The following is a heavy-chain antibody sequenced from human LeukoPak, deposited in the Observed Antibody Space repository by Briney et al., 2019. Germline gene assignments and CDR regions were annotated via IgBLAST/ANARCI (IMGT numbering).Heavy chain of an antibody. J-gene: IGHJ5*02. CDR1: GYTFTSYG. CDR3: TREATGYSWFDP. V-gene: IGHV1-18*01. D-gene: IGHD3-9*01. Sequence: ASVKVSCKASGYTFTSYGISWVRQAPGQGPEWMGWISGYNGNTNYAQKFQGRVTMTTDTSTNTAYMELRSLRSDDTAVYYCTREATGYSWFDPWGQGTLVTVSS. CDR2: ISGYNGNT.